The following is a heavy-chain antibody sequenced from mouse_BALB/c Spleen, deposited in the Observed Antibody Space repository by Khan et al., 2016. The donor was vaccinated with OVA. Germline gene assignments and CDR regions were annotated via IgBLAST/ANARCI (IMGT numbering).Heavy chain of an antibody. D-gene: IGHD2-14*01. CDR1: GYTFTSYT. CDR3: VRDGAYHRNDGWFAY. J-gene: IGHJ3*01. CDR2: INPSNGYT. Sequence: QVQLQQSGAELARPGASVKMSCKASGYTFTSYTIHWIKKRPGQGLKWIGYINPSNGYTNYNQKFKDKATLTTDKSSTTAYLQLSSLTSDDSAVYNCVRDGAYHRNDGWFAYWGQGTLVTVSA. V-gene: IGHV1-4*01.